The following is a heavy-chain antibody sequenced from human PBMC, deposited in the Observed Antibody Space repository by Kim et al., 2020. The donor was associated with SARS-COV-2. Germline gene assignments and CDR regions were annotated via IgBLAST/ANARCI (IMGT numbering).Heavy chain of an antibody. Sequence: SVKGQFHISRDNSKNTLFLQKNSLRAEDTAVYYCARDGVATTPFFGNFDFWGQGTLATVSS. D-gene: IGHD2-15*01. CDR3: ARDGVATTPFFGNFDF. J-gene: IGHJ4*02. V-gene: IGHV3-30*07.